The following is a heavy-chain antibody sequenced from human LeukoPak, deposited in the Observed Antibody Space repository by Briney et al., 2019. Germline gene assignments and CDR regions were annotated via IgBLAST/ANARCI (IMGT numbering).Heavy chain of an antibody. D-gene: IGHD6-13*01. J-gene: IGHJ5*02. V-gene: IGHV4-34*01. Sequence: SETLSLTCSVYGGSFSGYYWGWIPQPPGKVLELIGEINHSGSTNYNPSLKSRLTISVDTSKNQFSLKMSSVTAADTAVYYCARGGRSSWYYRVYSISLWFDPWGQGTLVTVSS. CDR1: GGSFSGYY. CDR2: INHSGST. CDR3: ARGGRSSWYYRVYSISLWFDP.